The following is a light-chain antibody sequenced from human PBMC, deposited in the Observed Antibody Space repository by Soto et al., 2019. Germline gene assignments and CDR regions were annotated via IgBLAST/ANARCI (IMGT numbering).Light chain of an antibody. CDR2: GAS. J-gene: IGKJ1*01. CDR3: QQYDNSPET. Sequence: EIVLTQSPGTLSLTPGERATLSCRASQSVSSSFLVWYKQRPGQAPRLLMSGASTRATGTPDRFSGGGSGTDFTLTISRLEPEDSAVYYCQQYDNSPETFGQGTKVDIK. V-gene: IGKV3-20*01. CDR1: QSVSSSF.